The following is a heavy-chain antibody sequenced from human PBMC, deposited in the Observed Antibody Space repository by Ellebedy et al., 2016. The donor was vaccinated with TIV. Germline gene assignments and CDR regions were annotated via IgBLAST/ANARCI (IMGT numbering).Heavy chain of an antibody. V-gene: IGHV3-48*02. Sequence: GESLKISCAASGFTFSTSDMHWVRQAPGKGLEWVSCIRISSSIMFYADSVRGRFTISRDNAKNSLYLQMNSLRDEDAAVYFCATEFLSDGSSRGFDLWGRGTLVTVSA. CDR2: IRISSSIM. CDR1: GFTFSTSD. D-gene: IGHD5-24*01. J-gene: IGHJ2*01. CDR3: ATEFLSDGSSRGFDL.